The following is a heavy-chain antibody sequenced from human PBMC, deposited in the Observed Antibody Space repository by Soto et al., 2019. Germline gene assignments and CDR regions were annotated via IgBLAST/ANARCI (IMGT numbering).Heavy chain of an antibody. Sequence: PSETLSLTCTVSGGSISSGDYYWSWIRQPPGKSLEWIGYIYYSGSTYYNPSLKSRVTISVDASKNQFSLKLCSVTAADTAVYYCARGSYYYDSSGYYHYWGKGTLVTVSS. V-gene: IGHV4-30-4*01. D-gene: IGHD3-22*01. CDR2: IYYSGST. CDR1: GGSISSGDYY. CDR3: ARGSYYYDSSGYYHY. J-gene: IGHJ4*02.